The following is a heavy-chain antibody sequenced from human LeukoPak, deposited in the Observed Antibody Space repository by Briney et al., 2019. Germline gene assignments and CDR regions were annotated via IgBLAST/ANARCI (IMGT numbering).Heavy chain of an antibody. J-gene: IGHJ4*02. Sequence: GGSLRLSGAASGLTFSSYAMSWARQPPGKGLEGASFISPRADRTSNADSVEGRFTISRDNPRNTLYLQMNSLRDEDTAVYYCAIMHGYYDGSGYWVQWGQGTLVTVSS. D-gene: IGHD3-22*01. V-gene: IGHV3-23*01. CDR3: AIMHGYYDGSGYWVQ. CDR1: GLTFSSYA. CDR2: ISPRADRT.